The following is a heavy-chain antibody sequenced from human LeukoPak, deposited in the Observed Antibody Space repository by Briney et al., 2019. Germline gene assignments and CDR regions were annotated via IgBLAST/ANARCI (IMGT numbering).Heavy chain of an antibody. D-gene: IGHD3-22*01. CDR2: INPNSGGT. J-gene: IGHJ4*02. V-gene: IGHV1-2*02. CDR1: GYTFTGYY. CDR3: ARSAYYDSTGSDY. Sequence: GASVTVSCKASGYTFTGYYMHWVRQAPGQGLEWMGWINPNSGGTNYAQKFQGRVTMTRDTSISTTYMELDRLRSDDTAVYYCARSAYYDSTGSDYWGQGTLVTVSS.